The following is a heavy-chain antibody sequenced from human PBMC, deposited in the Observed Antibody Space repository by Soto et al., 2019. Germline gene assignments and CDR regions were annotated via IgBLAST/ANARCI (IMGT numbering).Heavy chain of an antibody. CDR3: ARERGYDMDV. Sequence: PGESLKISCAASGFTFSSYSMNWVRQAPGKGLEWVSSISSSSSYIYYADSVKGRFTISRDNAKNSLYLQMNSLRAEDTAVYYCARERGYDMDVWGKGTTVTVSS. CDR1: GFTFSSYS. J-gene: IGHJ6*03. V-gene: IGHV3-21*01. CDR2: ISSSSSYI.